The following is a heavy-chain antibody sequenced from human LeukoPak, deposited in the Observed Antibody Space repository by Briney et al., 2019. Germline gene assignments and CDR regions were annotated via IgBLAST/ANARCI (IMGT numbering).Heavy chain of an antibody. CDR2: ISYDGSNK. CDR3: ARDTVTTYNNWFDP. V-gene: IGHV3-30-3*01. CDR1: GFTFSSYA. J-gene: IGHJ5*02. D-gene: IGHD4-17*01. Sequence: PGRSLRLSCAASGFTFSSYAMHWVRQAPGKGLEWVAVISYDGSNKYYADSVKGRFTISRDNSKNTLYLQMNSLRAEDTAVYYCARDTVTTYNNWFDPWGQGTLVTVSP.